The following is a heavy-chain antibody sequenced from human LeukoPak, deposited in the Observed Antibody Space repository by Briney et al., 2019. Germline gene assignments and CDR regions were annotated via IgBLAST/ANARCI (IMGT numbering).Heavy chain of an antibody. D-gene: IGHD5-12*01. CDR1: GFTFSSYW. V-gene: IGHV3-7*01. CDR3: ARDRARYSGYDSNDY. CDR2: IKQDGSEK. J-gene: IGHJ4*02. Sequence: GGSLRLSCAASGFTFSSYWMSWVRQAPGKGLEWVANIKQDGSEKYYVDSMKGRFTISRDNAKNSLYLQMNSLRAEDTAVYYCARDRARYSGYDSNDYWGQGTLVTVSS.